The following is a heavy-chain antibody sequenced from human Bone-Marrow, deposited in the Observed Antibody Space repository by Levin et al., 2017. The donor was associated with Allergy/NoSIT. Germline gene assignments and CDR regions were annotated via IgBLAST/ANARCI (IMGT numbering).Heavy chain of an antibody. V-gene: IGHV3-48*03. J-gene: IGHJ6*02. Sequence: LSLTCAASGFSLSGFEMTWVRPSPGKGLEWVASISTNGETRHYADSVRGRFIISRDDAETSVFLQMNSVRAEDTALYYCAREVLWSGYRFGMDVWGPGTTVIVSS. D-gene: IGHD3-3*01. CDR3: AREVLWSGYRFGMDV. CDR2: ISTNGETR. CDR1: GFSLSGFE.